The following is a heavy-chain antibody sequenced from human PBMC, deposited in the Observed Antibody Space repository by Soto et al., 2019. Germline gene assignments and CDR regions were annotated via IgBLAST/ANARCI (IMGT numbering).Heavy chain of an antibody. CDR1: GDSFSGYF. D-gene: IGHD1-1*01. CDR3: PRGDDAMLSPNFDY. Sequence: SETLSLTCAVHGDSFSGYFWTWIRQPPGKGLEWIAEITEGGTTNYSPSLKSRVSIAVDSSKRQFSLTLSSVTAADTAMYYCPRGDDAMLSPNFDYWSQGSLVTVSS. V-gene: IGHV4-34*01. J-gene: IGHJ4*02. CDR2: ITEGGTT.